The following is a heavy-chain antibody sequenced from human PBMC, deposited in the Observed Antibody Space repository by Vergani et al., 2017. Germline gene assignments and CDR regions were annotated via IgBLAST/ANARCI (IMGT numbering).Heavy chain of an antibody. D-gene: IGHD1-26*01. CDR2: IRYDGSNK. J-gene: IGHJ4*02. Sequence: QVQLVESGGGVVQPGGSLRLSCAASGFTFSSYGMHWVRQAPGKGLEWVAFIRYDGSNKNYADSVKGRFTISRDNSKNTLYLQMNSLRDEDTAVYYCAKDRPDAARWGSGSYQGGFDYWGQGTLVTVSS. CDR1: GFTFSSYG. V-gene: IGHV3-30*02. CDR3: AKDRPDAARWGSGSYQGGFDY.